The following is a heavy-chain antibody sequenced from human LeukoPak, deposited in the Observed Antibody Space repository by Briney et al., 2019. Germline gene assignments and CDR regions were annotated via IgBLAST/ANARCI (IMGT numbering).Heavy chain of an antibody. J-gene: IGHJ3*02. CDR2: INAGNGNT. CDR1: GYTFTSYA. Sequence: GASVKVSCKASGYTFTSYAMHWMRQAPGQRLEWVGWINAGNGNTKYSQKFQGRVTITRDTSASTAYMELSSLRSEDTAVYYCARGGGMGATTAFDIWGQGTMVTVSS. CDR3: ARGGGMGATTAFDI. V-gene: IGHV1-3*01. D-gene: IGHD1-26*01.